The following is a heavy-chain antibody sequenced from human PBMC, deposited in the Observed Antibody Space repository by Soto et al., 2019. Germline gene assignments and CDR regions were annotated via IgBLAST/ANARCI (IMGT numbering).Heavy chain of an antibody. CDR3: ARSLRRLRFLEWLPTVYFDY. J-gene: IGHJ4*02. D-gene: IGHD3-3*01. CDR1: GGSISSSSYY. Sequence: SETLSLTCTVSGGSISSSSYYWGWIRQPPGKGLEWIGSIYYSGSTYYNPSLKSRVTISVDTSKNQFSLKLSSVAAADTAVYYCARSLRRLRFLEWLPTVYFDYWGQGTLVTVSS. V-gene: IGHV4-39*01. CDR2: IYYSGST.